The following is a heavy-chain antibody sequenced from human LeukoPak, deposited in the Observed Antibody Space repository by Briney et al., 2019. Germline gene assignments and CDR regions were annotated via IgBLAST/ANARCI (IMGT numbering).Heavy chain of an antibody. J-gene: IGHJ2*01. D-gene: IGHD3-22*01. V-gene: IGHV4-59*01. CDR1: GGSISNYF. Sequence: SETLSLTCTVSGGSISNYFWSWIRQAPGKGLEYIGFIYYSGNTNYNPSLQSRVTISVDTSKNQFSLKLSSVTAADTAVYYCARYYYDSSGYLSPFDLWGRGTLVTVSS. CDR2: IYYSGNT. CDR3: ARYYYDSSGYLSPFDL.